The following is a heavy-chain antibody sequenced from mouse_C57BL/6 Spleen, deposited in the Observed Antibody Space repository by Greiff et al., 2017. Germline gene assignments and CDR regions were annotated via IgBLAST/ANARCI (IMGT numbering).Heavy chain of an antibody. CDR3: ARAITTVVATDYAMDY. Sequence: EVKLVESEGGLVQPGSSMKLSCTASGFTFSDYYMAWVRQVPEKGLEWVANINYDGSSTYYLDSLKSRFIISRDNAKNILYLQMSSLKSEDTATYYCARAITTVVATDYAMDYWGQGTSVTVSS. CDR1: GFTFSDYY. CDR2: INYDGSST. D-gene: IGHD1-1*01. V-gene: IGHV5-16*01. J-gene: IGHJ4*01.